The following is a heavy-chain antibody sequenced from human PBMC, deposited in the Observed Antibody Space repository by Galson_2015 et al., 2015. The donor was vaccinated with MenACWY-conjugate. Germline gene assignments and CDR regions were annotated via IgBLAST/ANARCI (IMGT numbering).Heavy chain of an antibody. J-gene: IGHJ4*02. CDR1: GGSVSGDNSY. CDR3: ASEQCSGGTCYWNY. D-gene: IGHD2-15*01. V-gene: IGHV4-61*01. Sequence: ETLSLTCTVSGGSVSGDNSYWSWIRQPPGKGLEWVGYIYYLGNTNYNPSLKSRVTISVDTSKNQFSLKLTSVTAADTAVYYCASEQCSGGTCYWNYRGQGSRVTVSS. CDR2: IYYLGNT.